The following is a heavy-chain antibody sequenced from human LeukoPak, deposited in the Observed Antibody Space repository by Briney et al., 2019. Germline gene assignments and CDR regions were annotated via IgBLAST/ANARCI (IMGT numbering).Heavy chain of an antibody. Sequence: SETLSLTCTVSGGSISSGSYYWSWIRQPARKGLEWIGRIYTSGSANYNPSLKSRVTMSLDTSKNQFSLKLSSVTAADTAVYYCARALGGRFDYWSQGTLVTVSS. CDR3: ARALGGRFDY. CDR2: IYTSGSA. V-gene: IGHV4-61*02. D-gene: IGHD3-10*01. CDR1: GGSISSGSYY. J-gene: IGHJ4*02.